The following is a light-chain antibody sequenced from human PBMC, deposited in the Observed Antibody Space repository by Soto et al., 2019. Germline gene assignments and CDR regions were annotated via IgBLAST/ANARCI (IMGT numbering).Light chain of an antibody. J-gene: IGKJ1*01. Sequence: DIVMTQSPDSLAVSLGERATINCKSSQSVLYSSNNKNYLAWYQQKPGQPPKLLIYWASTRESGVPDRFSGSGSATDFILTISRLQAEDVAVYYCQQYYRPWTFGQGTKVEIK. CDR3: QQYYRPWT. CDR1: QSVLYSSNNKNY. CDR2: WAS. V-gene: IGKV4-1*01.